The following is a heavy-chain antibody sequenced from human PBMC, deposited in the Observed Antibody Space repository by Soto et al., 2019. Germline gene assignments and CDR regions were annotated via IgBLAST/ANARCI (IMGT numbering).Heavy chain of an antibody. D-gene: IGHD3-9*01. Sequence: QITLKESGPTLVKPTQSLTLTCTFSGFSLSTSGVGVGWIRQPPGKALEWLALIFWDDDKRYSPSLKNRLTITKDTSKNQVVLTMTNMDPVDTATYYCAHSPPYDILTGSLNYFDYWGQGTLLTVSS. J-gene: IGHJ4*02. CDR1: GFSLSTSGVG. CDR2: IFWDDDK. CDR3: AHSPPYDILTGSLNYFDY. V-gene: IGHV2-5*02.